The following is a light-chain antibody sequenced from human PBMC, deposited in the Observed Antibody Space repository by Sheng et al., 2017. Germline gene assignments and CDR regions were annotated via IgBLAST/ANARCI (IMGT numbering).Light chain of an antibody. CDR2: DAS. J-gene: IGKJ5*01. Sequence: DIQMTQSPSSLSASVGDRVTITCQASQDISNYLNWYQQKPGKAPKPLIYDASNLETGVPSRFSGRGSGTDFTLTISNLQPEDIATYYCQQYDNLPITFGLGTRLEIK. CDR3: QQYDNLPIT. CDR1: QDISNY. V-gene: IGKV1-33*01.